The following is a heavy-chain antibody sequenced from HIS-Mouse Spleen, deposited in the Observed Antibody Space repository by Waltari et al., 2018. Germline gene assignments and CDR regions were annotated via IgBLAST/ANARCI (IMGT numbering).Heavy chain of an antibody. CDR2: IYYSGST. CDR3: AREIPYSSSWYDWYFDL. J-gene: IGHJ2*01. Sequence: QLQLPESGPGLVKPSATLSLTCTVSGGSISSSSYSWGWIRQPPGKGLEWIGSIYYSGSTYYNPSLKSRVTISVDTSKNQFSLKLSSVTAADTAVYYCAREIPYSSSWYDWYFDLWGRGTLVTVSS. V-gene: IGHV4-39*07. D-gene: IGHD6-13*01. CDR1: GGSISSSSYS.